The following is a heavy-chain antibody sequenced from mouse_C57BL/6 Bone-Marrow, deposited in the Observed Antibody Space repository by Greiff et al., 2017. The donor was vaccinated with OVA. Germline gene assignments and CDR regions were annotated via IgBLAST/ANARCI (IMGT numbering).Heavy chain of an antibody. J-gene: IGHJ2*01. D-gene: IGHD1-1*01. V-gene: IGHV1-64*01. CDR3: AREGNYYGSSWYYFDY. CDR2: IHPNSGST. CDR1: GYTFTSYW. Sequence: VQLQQPGAELVKPGASVKLSCKASGYTFTSYWMHWVKQRPGQGLEWIGMIHPNSGSTNYNEKFKSKATLTVDKSSSTAYMQLSSLTSEDSAVYYCAREGNYYGSSWYYFDYWGQGTTLTVSS.